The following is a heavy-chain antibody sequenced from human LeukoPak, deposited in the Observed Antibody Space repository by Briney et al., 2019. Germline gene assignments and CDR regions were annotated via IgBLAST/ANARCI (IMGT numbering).Heavy chain of an antibody. V-gene: IGHV1-58*01. J-gene: IGHJ6*02. CDR2: IVVGSGNT. Sequence: ASVKVSCKASGFTFTSSAVQWVRQARGQRLEWIGWIVVGSGNTNYAQKFQERVTITRDMSTSTAYMELSSLRSEDTAVYYCAVSEVTIFGVVIIDYYYYGMDVWGQGTTVTVSS. CDR3: AVSEVTIFGVVIIDYYYYGMDV. D-gene: IGHD3-3*01. CDR1: GFTFTSSA.